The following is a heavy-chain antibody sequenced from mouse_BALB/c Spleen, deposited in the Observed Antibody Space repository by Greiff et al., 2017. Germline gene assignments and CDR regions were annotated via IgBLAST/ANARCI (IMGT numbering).Heavy chain of an antibody. Sequence: VQLKESGPGLVAPSQSLSITCTVSGFSLTDYGVSWIRQPPGKGLEWLGVIWGGGSTYYNSALKSRLSISKDNSKSQVFLKMNSLQTDDTAMYYCAKPYYYGSSYEDWYFDVWGAGTTVTVSS. CDR1: GFSLTDYG. V-gene: IGHV2-6-5*01. CDR3: AKPYYYGSSYEDWYFDV. CDR2: IWGGGST. D-gene: IGHD1-1*01. J-gene: IGHJ1*01.